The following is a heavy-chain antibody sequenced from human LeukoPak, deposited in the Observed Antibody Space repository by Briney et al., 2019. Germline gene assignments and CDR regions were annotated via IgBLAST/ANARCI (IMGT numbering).Heavy chain of an antibody. D-gene: IGHD3-3*02. CDR1: GYTFRQYS. J-gene: IGHJ3*02. CDR3: ARDYILPLETDNGDGFAI. CDR2: VSPSHTTR. V-gene: IGHV1-18*01. Sequence: ASVNVSCTASGYTFRQYSISWVRQAPGKGFEWMGWVSPSHTTRVYAQEFKGRVTMTADTNTNTVSMELRSLRFDDTAVYFCARDYILPLETDNGDGFAIWGQGTVVTVSS.